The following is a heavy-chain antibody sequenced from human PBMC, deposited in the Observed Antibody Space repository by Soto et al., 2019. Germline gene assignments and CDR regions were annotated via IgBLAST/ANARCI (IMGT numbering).Heavy chain of an antibody. Sequence: SETLSLTCTVSGGSISSYYWSWIRQPPGKGLEWIGYIYYSGSTNYNPSLKSRVTISVDTSKNQFPLKLSSVTAADTAVYYCARDQGYSGYDYSSEAVYYYYGMDVWGQGTTVTV. V-gene: IGHV4-59*01. CDR2: IYYSGST. CDR3: ARDQGYSGYDYSSEAVYYYYGMDV. D-gene: IGHD5-12*01. J-gene: IGHJ6*02. CDR1: GGSISSYY.